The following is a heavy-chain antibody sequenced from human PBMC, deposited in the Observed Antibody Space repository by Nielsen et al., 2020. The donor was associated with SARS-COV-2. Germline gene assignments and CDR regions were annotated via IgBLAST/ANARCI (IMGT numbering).Heavy chain of an antibody. Sequence: SVKVSCKASGGTFSSYAISWVRQAPGQRLEWMGGIIPFFPTTNYAEKFQGRVTITADKSTSTVYMELSSLRSEDTAVYYCARVMVCGGDCYAFDIWGQGTMVTVSS. J-gene: IGHJ3*02. D-gene: IGHD2-21*02. CDR1: GGTFSSYA. V-gene: IGHV1-69*06. CDR2: IIPFFPTT. CDR3: ARVMVCGGDCYAFDI.